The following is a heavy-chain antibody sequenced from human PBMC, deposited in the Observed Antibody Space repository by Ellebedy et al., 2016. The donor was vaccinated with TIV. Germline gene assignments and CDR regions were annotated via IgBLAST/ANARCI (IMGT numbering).Heavy chain of an antibody. V-gene: IGHV2-5*02. D-gene: IGHD2-15*01. Sequence: SGPTLVXPTQTLTLTCTFSGFSLNSHGMGVAWIRQPPGKALEWLALIHWDDDTRYSSSLKNRLTIRKDTSKNQVFLTMTDMDPMDTGTYYCAHTPTGYYDYWGQGILVTVSS. CDR2: IHWDDDT. CDR1: GFSLNSHGMG. J-gene: IGHJ4*02. CDR3: AHTPTGYYDY.